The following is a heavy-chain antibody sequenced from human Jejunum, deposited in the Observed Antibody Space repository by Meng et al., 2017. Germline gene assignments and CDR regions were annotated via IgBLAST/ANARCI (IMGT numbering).Heavy chain of an antibody. CDR1: GFTFTNAW. Sequence: LVGSGGGLVKPGGPLRLSGAASGFTFTNAWMTWVRQAPGMGLEWVGRIKSKTDGGTTDYGAPVTGRFTISRDDSKNTLYLQMNSLKTEDTAVYYCATNDVVAAAAAILKIPWGQGTLVTVSS. CDR3: ATNDVVAAAAAILKIP. D-gene: IGHD2-15*01. CDR2: IKSKTDGGTT. V-gene: IGHV3-15*01. J-gene: IGHJ4*02.